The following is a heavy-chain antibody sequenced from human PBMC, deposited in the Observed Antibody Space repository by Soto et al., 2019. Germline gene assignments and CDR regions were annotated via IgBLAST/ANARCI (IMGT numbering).Heavy chain of an antibody. D-gene: IGHD5-18*01. CDR1: GEFTVSTSF. V-gene: IGHV3-53*01. CDR3: VMDTHSPARFDH. J-gene: IGHJ4*02. CDR2: FCSDGTT. Sequence: PGGSLRLSCAASGEFTVSTSFMGWVRQAPGKGLEWVSTFCSDGTTYYADPVTGRFTISRDNSKSTLYLQMNNLEVEDTAVYYCVMDTHSPARFDHWGQGTLVTVSS.